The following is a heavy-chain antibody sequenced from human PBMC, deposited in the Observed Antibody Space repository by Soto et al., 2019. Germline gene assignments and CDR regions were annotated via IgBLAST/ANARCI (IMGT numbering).Heavy chain of an antibody. V-gene: IGHV3-30*18. CDR1: GFTFSSYG. J-gene: IGHJ4*02. CDR2: ISYDGSNK. Sequence: SLRLSCAASGFTFSSYGMHWVRRAPGKGLEWVAVISYDGSNKYYADSVKGRFTISRDNSKNTLYLQMNSLRAEDTAVYYCAKAPGPGGSGSYFDYFDYWGQGTLVTVSS. D-gene: IGHD3-10*01. CDR3: AKAPGPGGSGSYFDYFDY.